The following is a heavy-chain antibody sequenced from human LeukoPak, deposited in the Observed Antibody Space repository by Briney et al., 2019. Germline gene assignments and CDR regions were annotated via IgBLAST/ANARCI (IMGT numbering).Heavy chain of an antibody. CDR3: ARRNFHYVWSR. V-gene: IGHV1-69-2*01. CDR1: GYTFTDYY. J-gene: IGHJ4*02. Sequence: ASVKISCKVSGYTFTDYYMHWVQQAPGKGLEWMGLVDPEDGETIYAEKFQGRVTITADTSTDTAYMELSSLRSEDTAVYYCARRNFHYVWSRWGQGTLVTVSS. D-gene: IGHD3-16*01. CDR2: VDPEDGET.